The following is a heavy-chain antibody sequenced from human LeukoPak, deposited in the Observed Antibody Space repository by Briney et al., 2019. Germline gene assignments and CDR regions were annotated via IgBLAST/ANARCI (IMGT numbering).Heavy chain of an antibody. V-gene: IGHV5-10-1*01. CDR2: IDPSLSYI. Sequence: GESLKISCKASGYSFTNYWINWVRQMPGKGLEWMGNIDPSLSYINYSPSFQGHVTISADKSIGTAHLQWSSLKASDTAMYYCARQDGHYYDSSGYPLSSIDYWGQGTLVTVSS. CDR3: ARQDGHYYDSSGYPLSSIDY. J-gene: IGHJ4*02. CDR1: GYSFTNYW. D-gene: IGHD3-22*01.